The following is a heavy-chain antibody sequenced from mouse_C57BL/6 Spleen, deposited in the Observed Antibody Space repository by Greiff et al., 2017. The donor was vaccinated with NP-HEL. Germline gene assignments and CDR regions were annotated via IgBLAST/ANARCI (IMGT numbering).Heavy chain of an antibody. Sequence: VQLQQSGAELVRPGASVTLSCKASGYTFTDYEMHWVKQTPVHGLEWIGAIDPETGGTAYNQKFKGKAILTADISSSTAYMELRSLTSEDSAVYYCTRDRPFDYWGQGTTLTVSS. V-gene: IGHV1-15*01. J-gene: IGHJ2*01. CDR3: TRDRPFDY. D-gene: IGHD2-14*01. CDR1: GYTFTDYE. CDR2: IDPETGGT.